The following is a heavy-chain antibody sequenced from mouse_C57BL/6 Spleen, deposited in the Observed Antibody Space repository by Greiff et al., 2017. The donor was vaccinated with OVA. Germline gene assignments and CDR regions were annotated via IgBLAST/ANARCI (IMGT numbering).Heavy chain of an antibody. CDR3: TRDLPSSGAMDY. V-gene: IGHV5-9-1*02. J-gene: IGHJ4*01. CDR1: GFTFSSYA. D-gene: IGHD6-1*01. CDR2: ISSGGDYI. Sequence: EVKLVESGEGLVKPGGSLKLSCAASGFTFSSYAMSWVRQTPEKRLEWVAYISSGGDYIYYADTVKGRFTISRDNARNTLYLQMSSLKSEDTAMYYCTRDLPSSGAMDYWGQGTSVTVSS.